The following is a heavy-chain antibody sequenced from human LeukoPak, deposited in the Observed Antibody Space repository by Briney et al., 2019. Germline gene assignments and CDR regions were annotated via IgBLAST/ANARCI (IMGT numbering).Heavy chain of an antibody. CDR1: GFTFSTYF. D-gene: IGHD2-2*01. J-gene: IGHJ4*02. Sequence: GGSLRLSCAASGFTFSTYFMNWVRQAPGKGLEWVSSISSSSPYIYYADSVKGRFTISRDNAKNSLYLQMNSLRAEDTAVYYCAKVGREYCSSTSCYGRFDYWGQGTLVTVSS. CDR3: AKVGREYCSSTSCYGRFDY. V-gene: IGHV3-21*01. CDR2: ISSSSPYI.